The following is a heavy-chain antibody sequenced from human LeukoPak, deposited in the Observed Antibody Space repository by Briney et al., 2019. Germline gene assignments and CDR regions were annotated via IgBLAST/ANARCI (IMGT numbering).Heavy chain of an antibody. CDR1: GITLSNYG. Sequence: GGSLRLSCAVSGITLSNYGMSWVRQAPGKGLELVAGISDRGSKTNYADSVRGRFTISTDHPKNTLYLQTNSLRAEDTAVYFCAKRGVVIRVILVGFHKEAYYFDSWGQGALVTVSS. J-gene: IGHJ4*02. D-gene: IGHD3-22*01. V-gene: IGHV3-23*01. CDR3: AKRGVVIRVILVGFHKEAYYFDS. CDR2: ISDRGSKT.